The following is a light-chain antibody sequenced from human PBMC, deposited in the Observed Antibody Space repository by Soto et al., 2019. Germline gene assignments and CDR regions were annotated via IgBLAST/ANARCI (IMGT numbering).Light chain of an antibody. CDR3: QQYGSSIWT. V-gene: IGKV3-20*01. CDR2: DAS. CDR1: QSVSSY. Sequence: EIVLTHSPGTLSLSPGERATLSCRASQSVSSYLAWYQQKPGQAPRLLIYDASNRATGIPDRFSGSGSGTDFTLTISRLEPEDFAVYYCQQYGSSIWTFGQGTKVDIK. J-gene: IGKJ1*01.